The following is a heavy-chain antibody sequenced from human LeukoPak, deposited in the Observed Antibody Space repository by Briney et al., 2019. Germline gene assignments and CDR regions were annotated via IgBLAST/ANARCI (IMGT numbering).Heavy chain of an antibody. CDR3: ARDILAMNWFDP. D-gene: IGHD2-2*01. CDR2: ISSTSSYI. J-gene: IGHJ5*02. Sequence: SGGSLRLSCVGSGFSFSTSSMNWVRQAPGKGLEWVSSISSTSSYIYYADSVKGRFTISRDNAKNSLYLQMNSLRVEDTAVYYCARDILAMNWFDPWGQGTLVTVSS. V-gene: IGHV3-21*01. CDR1: GFSFSTSS.